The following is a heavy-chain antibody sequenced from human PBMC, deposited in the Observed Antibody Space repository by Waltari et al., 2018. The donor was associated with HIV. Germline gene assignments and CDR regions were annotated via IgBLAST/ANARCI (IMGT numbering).Heavy chain of an antibody. CDR2: IDYSGST. D-gene: IGHD1-26*01. CDR3: AAAGSWLPWFDP. CDR1: GGSISSYY. Sequence: QVQLQESGPGLVKPSETLSLTCTVSGGSISSYYWSWIRQPPGKGLEWIWNIDYSGSTNDNPSLNSRVTSSVDTSNNQFSLKLSSVTAADTAVYYCAAAGSWLPWFDPWGQGTLVTVSS. V-gene: IGHV4-59*01. J-gene: IGHJ5*02.